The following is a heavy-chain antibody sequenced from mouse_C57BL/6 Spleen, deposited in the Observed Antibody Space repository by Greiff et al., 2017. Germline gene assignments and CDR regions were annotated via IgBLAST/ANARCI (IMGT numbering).Heavy chain of an antibody. V-gene: IGHV1-63*01. CDR1: GYTFTNYW. Sequence: VQLQQSGAELVRPGTSVTMSCKASGYTFTNYWIGWAKQRPGHGLEWIGDIYPGGGYTNSNEKFKGKATLTADKSSSTAYMQFSSLTSEDSAIYYCAVGGNWASWFAYWGQGTLVTVSA. CDR3: AVGGNWASWFAY. D-gene: IGHD4-1*01. CDR2: IYPGGGYT. J-gene: IGHJ3*01.